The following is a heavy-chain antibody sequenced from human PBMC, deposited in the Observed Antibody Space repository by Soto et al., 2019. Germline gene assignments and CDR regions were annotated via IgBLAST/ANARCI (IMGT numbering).Heavy chain of an antibody. CDR3: ASDPRGPTETTKKVLDL. D-gene: IGHD4-4*01. J-gene: IGHJ3*01. CDR2: INPISGGI. CDR1: EYSFTGYY. Sequence: ASVKVSCKASEYSFTGYYMHWVRQAPGQGLEWVGWINPISGGIHYAQKFQGRVTVTRDTSTGTAYMELSSLSSDDTAMYYCASDPRGPTETTKKVLDLWGQGIMVTVSS. V-gene: IGHV1-2*02.